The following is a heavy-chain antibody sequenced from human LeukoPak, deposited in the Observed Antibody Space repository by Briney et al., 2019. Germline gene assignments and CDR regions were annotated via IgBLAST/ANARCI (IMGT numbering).Heavy chain of an antibody. CDR3: AKHGRATPDY. J-gene: IGHJ4*02. Sequence: PAGGSLRLSCAASEFTFSDYAMTWVRQAPGKGLDWVSLITDISDTTYYADSVKGRFTISRDNSKNTLYLQMNSLRAEDTALYYCAKHGRATPDYWGQGTLVTVSS. CDR2: ITDISDTT. V-gene: IGHV3-23*01. CDR1: EFTFSDYA. D-gene: IGHD5-12*01.